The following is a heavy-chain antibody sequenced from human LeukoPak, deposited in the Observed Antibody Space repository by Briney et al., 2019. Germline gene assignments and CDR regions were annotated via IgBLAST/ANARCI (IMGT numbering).Heavy chain of an antibody. Sequence: GGSLRLSCAASGFTFSSYSMNWVRQAPGKGLEWVSSISSSSSYIYYADSVKGRFTISRDNSENTLSLQMSSLRLEDTAVYYCARQGGYYYADTGPLDDWGQGTQVTVSS. CDR1: GFTFSSYS. J-gene: IGHJ4*02. CDR3: ARQGGYYYADTGPLDD. D-gene: IGHD3-16*01. CDR2: ISSSSSYI. V-gene: IGHV3-21*01.